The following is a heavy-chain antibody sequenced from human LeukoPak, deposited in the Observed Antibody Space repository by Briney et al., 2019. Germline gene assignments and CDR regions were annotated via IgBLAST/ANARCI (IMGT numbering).Heavy chain of an antibody. D-gene: IGHD3-9*01. CDR1: GDSISSSTYY. Sequence: SETLSLTCTVSGDSISSSTYYWGWIRQPPGKGLEWIGNVYYSGTTYYNPSLKSRVTISVDTSKNQFSLILSSVTAADTAVYYCARVGMFTGNSAYWGQGTLVTVSS. CDR2: VYYSGTT. CDR3: ARVGMFTGNSAY. J-gene: IGHJ4*02. V-gene: IGHV4-39*01.